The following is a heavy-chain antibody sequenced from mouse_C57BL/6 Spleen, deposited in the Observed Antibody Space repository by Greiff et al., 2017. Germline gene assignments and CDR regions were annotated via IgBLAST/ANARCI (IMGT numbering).Heavy chain of an antibody. J-gene: IGHJ3*01. Sequence: QVQLQQPGAELVRPGSSVKLSCKASGYTFTSYWMDWVKQRPGQGLEWIGNIYPSDSETHYNQKFKDKATLTVDKSSSTAYMQLSSLTSEDSAVYYWARGGYGIPFAYWGQGTLVTVSA. V-gene: IGHV1-61*01. D-gene: IGHD1-1*01. CDR3: ARGGYGIPFAY. CDR2: IYPSDSET. CDR1: GYTFTSYW.